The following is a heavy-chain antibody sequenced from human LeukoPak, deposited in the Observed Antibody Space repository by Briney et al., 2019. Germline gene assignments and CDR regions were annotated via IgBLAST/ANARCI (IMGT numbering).Heavy chain of an antibody. J-gene: IGHJ4*02. CDR1: GYTFTAYC. CDR2: INPNSGGT. CDR3: ARVRGFSRSYPFDY. D-gene: IGHD1-26*01. Sequence: ASVKVSCKASGYTFTAYCMHWVRQAPGQGLEWMGRINPNSGGTNYALNFQGRVTMTRDTSISTAYMELSRLRSEDTAVYYCARVRGFSRSYPFDYWGQGTLVTVSS. V-gene: IGHV1-2*06.